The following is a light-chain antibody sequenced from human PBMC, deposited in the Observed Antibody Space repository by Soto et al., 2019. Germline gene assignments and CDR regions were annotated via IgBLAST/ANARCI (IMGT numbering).Light chain of an antibody. Sequence: EIVLTQSPGTLSLSPGERATLSCRASQSVSSSYLAWYQQKPGQAPRLLIYAASSRATGFPDRFSGSGSGTDFTLTISRLEPEDFAVYYCQYYGSSPWTFGQGPKVAIK. V-gene: IGKV3-20*01. CDR3: QYYGSSPWT. J-gene: IGKJ1*01. CDR1: QSVSSSY. CDR2: AAS.